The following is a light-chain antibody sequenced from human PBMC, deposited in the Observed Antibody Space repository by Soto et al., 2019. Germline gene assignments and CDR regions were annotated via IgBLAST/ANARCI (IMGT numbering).Light chain of an antibody. CDR1: QSVSGRY. J-gene: IGKJ1*01. Sequence: ETVLTQSPGTLSLSPGETATLSCRASQSVSGRYLAWHQQKPGQAPRLLIYDASTRATGISDRFNGSGSGTDFTLTSSRLEPEDFAVYYCQQYGSSPKTFGQGTQVEI. CDR3: QQYGSSPKT. V-gene: IGKV3-20*01. CDR2: DAS.